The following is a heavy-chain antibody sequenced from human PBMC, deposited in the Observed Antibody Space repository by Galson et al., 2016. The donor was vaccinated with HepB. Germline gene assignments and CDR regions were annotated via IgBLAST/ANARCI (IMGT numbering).Heavy chain of an antibody. V-gene: IGHV1-46*01. CDR1: GYTFTNYN. D-gene: IGHD3-10*01. CDR3: ARNWAPTPRWTLGRGEDHYYIMDV. CDR2: INPSAGST. J-gene: IGHJ6*02. Sequence: SVKVSCKASGYTFTNYNMHWVRQAPGQGLEWMGIINPSAGSTSYAQKFQGRVTMTRDTSTSTVYMELSRLTSDDTAVYYCARNWAPTPRWTLGRGEDHYYIMDVWGQGTTVTVSS.